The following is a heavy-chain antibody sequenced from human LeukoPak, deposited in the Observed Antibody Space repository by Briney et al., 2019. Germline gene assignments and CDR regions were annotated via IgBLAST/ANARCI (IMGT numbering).Heavy chain of an antibody. CDR3: AKEGSYSSSRTAFDY. D-gene: IGHD6-13*01. CDR1: GFTFSSYG. CDR2: ISSSGGYT. V-gene: IGHV3-23*01. J-gene: IGHJ4*02. Sequence: GGSLRLSCAASGFTFSSYGMSWVRQAPGKGLEWVSAISSSGGYTYYAGSVKGRFTVSRDNSKNTLYLQMNSLRAEDTAVYYCAKEGSYSSSRTAFDYWAQGTLVTVSS.